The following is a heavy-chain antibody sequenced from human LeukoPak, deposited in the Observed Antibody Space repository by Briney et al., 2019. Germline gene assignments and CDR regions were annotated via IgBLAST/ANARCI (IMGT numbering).Heavy chain of an antibody. CDR2: INSDGSFT. CDR3: ARVQVLGTYDWFDP. V-gene: IGHV3-74*01. J-gene: IGHJ5*02. D-gene: IGHD4/OR15-4a*01. Sequence: PGGSLRLSCAASEFIFSNYWMHWVRKAPGKGLVWVSRINSDGSFTSYADSVKGRFTISRDNAKNTLYLQMNSLRAEDTAIYYCARVQVLGTYDWFDPWGQGTLVTVSS. CDR1: EFIFSNYW.